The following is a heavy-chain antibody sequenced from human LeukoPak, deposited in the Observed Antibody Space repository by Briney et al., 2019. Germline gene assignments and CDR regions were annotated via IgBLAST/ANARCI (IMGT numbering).Heavy chain of an antibody. CDR1: GFTFSSSA. J-gene: IGHJ4*02. D-gene: IGHD3-16*01. V-gene: IGHV3-23*01. CDR3: AKDHRVSYYDYVWGTFDY. Sequence: GGSLRLSCAASGFTFSSSAMSWVRQVPGKGLEWVSAISGSGGSTYYADSVKGRFTISRDNSKNTLYLQMNSLRAEDTAVYYCAKDHRVSYYDYVWGTFDYWGQGTLVTVSS. CDR2: ISGSGGST.